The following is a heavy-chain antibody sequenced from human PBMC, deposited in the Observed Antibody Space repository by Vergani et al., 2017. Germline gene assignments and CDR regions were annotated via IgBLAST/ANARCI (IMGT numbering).Heavy chain of an antibody. CDR2: IYHSGST. D-gene: IGHD2-8*01. CDR3: ARGLYPATVIGEYYFDY. Sequence: QVNLQESGPGLVKPSETLSLTCTVSGYSISSGYYWGWIRQPPGKGLEWIGSIYHSGSTYYNPSLKSRVTISVDTSKNQFSLKLSSVTAADTAVYYCARGLYPATVIGEYYFDYWGQGTLVTVSS. V-gene: IGHV4-38-2*02. CDR1: GYSISSGYY. J-gene: IGHJ4*02.